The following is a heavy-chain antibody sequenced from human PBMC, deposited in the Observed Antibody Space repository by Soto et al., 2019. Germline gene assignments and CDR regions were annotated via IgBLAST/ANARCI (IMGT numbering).Heavy chain of an antibody. Sequence: EVELLESGGGLVQPGGSLRLSCAASGFTFSTFAMNWVRQVPGKGLEWVSVISSSGGTTYYVDSVKGRFTISRDNSKNTLYLLMSNLRAEDTAIYYCATSPYPVLRYFDWVQYYSGMDVWGQGTAVTVSS. D-gene: IGHD3-9*01. V-gene: IGHV3-23*01. CDR2: ISSSGGTT. CDR3: ATSPYPVLRYFDWVQYYSGMDV. CDR1: GFTFSTFA. J-gene: IGHJ6*02.